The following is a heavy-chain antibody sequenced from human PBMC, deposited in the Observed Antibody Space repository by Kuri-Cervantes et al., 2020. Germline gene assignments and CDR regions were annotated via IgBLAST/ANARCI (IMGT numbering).Heavy chain of an antibody. D-gene: IGHD1-26*01. Sequence: ASVKVSCKASGYTFTSYDINWVRQAPGQGLEWMGIINPSGGSTSYAQKFQGRVTMTRDTSTSTVYMELSSLRSEDKAVYYCASTFYGSYYAFDIWGQGTMVTVSS. CDR2: INPSGGST. CDR3: ASTFYGSYYAFDI. V-gene: IGHV1-46*01. CDR1: GYTFTSYD. J-gene: IGHJ3*02.